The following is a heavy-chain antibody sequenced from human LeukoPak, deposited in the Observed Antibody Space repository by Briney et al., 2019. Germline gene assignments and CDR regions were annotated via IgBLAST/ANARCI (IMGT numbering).Heavy chain of an antibody. CDR1: GGSFSGYY. CDR3: ARGGSSSWYEYYFDY. Sequence: AETLCLTCAVCGGSFSGYYWSWVRQPPGKGLEWMGEINHSGSTNYNPSLKSRVTISVDTSKNQFSLKLSSVTAADTAVYYCARGGSSSWYEYYFDYWGQGTLVTVSS. D-gene: IGHD6-13*01. J-gene: IGHJ4*02. V-gene: IGHV4-34*01. CDR2: INHSGST.